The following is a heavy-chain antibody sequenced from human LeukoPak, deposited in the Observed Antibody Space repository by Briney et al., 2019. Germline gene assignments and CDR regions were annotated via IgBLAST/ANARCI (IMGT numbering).Heavy chain of an antibody. CDR1: GGSISSYY. Sequence: SETLTLTCTVSGGSISSYYWSWVRQPAGKGLEGIGRIYSSGSTNYNTSLKSRVTMSVDTSKNQFSSKLGSVTAADTAVYYCARERITMVRGGRGEVLDYWGQGTLVTVSS. J-gene: IGHJ4*02. CDR2: IYSSGST. D-gene: IGHD3-10*01. CDR3: ARERITMVRGGRGEVLDY. V-gene: IGHV4-4*07.